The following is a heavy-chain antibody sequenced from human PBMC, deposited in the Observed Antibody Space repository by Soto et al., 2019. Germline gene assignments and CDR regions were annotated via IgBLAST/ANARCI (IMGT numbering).Heavy chain of an antibody. CDR2: ISAYKDNT. Sequence: QVQLVQSGAEVKKPGASVKVSCKASGYTFTSYGISWVRQAPGQGLEWMGWISAYKDNTNYAQKLQGRVTMTTDTSTRTAYMERRSLRSDDTAVYYCARDIGLRFWSGPSYYYYYYGMDVWGQGTTVTVSS. CDR1: GYTFTSYG. J-gene: IGHJ6*02. D-gene: IGHD3-3*01. CDR3: ARDIGLRFWSGPSYYYYYYGMDV. V-gene: IGHV1-18*01.